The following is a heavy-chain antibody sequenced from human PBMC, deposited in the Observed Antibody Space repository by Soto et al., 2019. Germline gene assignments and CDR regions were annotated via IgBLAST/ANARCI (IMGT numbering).Heavy chain of an antibody. CDR1: GGSLSSGGYS. J-gene: IGHJ5*02. Sequence: PSETLSLTCGVSGGSLSSGGYSWSWIRQPPGKGLEWIGYIYHSGSTNYNPSLESRVTMSVDTSKNQFSLKLSSVTAADTAVYYCARSVFPWGQGTLVTVSS. CDR3: ARSVFP. V-gene: IGHV4-61*08. CDR2: IYHSGST.